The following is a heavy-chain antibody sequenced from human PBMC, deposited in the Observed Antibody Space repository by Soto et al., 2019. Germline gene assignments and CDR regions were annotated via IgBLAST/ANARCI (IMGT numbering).Heavy chain of an antibody. J-gene: IGHJ4*02. Sequence: GGSLRLSCVASGLIFNIFAFHWVRQAPGKGLEWLSVISYDGREIHYSESVKGRFTISRDSSTNTVYLEMNSLRYEDTAVYYCASDPLAVTGSFVDYWGQGTLVTVSS. V-gene: IGHV3-30-3*01. CDR3: ASDPLAVTGSFVDY. CDR2: ISYDGREI. D-gene: IGHD3-9*01. CDR1: GLIFNIFA.